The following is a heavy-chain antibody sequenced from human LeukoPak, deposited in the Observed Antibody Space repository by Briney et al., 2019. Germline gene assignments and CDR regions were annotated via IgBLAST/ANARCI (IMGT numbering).Heavy chain of an antibody. CDR1: GFSFSSYW. V-gene: IGHV3-7*01. J-gene: IGHJ4*02. CDR2: IQSDGSVQ. CDR3: ARIPRGSGWSFLDF. Sequence: PGGSLRLSCAASGFSFSSYWMSWVRQAPGKGLEWVANIQSDGSVQQYVDSVKGRLTISRDNAENSLYLQMNSLRAEDTAVYYCARIPRGSGWSFLDFWGQGTLVTVTS. D-gene: IGHD6-19*01.